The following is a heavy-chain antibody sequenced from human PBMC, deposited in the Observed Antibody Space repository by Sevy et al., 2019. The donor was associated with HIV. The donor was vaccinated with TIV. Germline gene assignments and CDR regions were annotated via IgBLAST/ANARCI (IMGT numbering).Heavy chain of an antibody. Sequence: SETLSLSCTVSGASINSYYWIWIRQPPGKGLEFIGYIYYIGSGNYNPSLKSRVTMAIDTSNNQFSLELSSVTAADTAVYYCARLSGTSGWYLYSVDYWGLGTLVTVSS. CDR3: ARLSGTSGWYLYSVDY. J-gene: IGHJ4*02. D-gene: IGHD6-19*01. CDR1: GASINSYY. CDR2: IYYIGSG. V-gene: IGHV4-59*01.